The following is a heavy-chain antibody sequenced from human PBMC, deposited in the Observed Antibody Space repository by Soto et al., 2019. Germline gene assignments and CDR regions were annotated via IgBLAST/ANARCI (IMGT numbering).Heavy chain of an antibody. Sequence: XSVNVSFEASGYTFTCYYMHWVRQAPGQGLEWMGWINPNSGGTNYAQKFQGRVTMTRDTSISTAYMELSRLRSDDTAVYYCAPTWGAPDPLDYWGQGTLVTVSS. D-gene: IGHD3-16*01. CDR3: APTWGAPDPLDY. CDR1: GYTFTCYY. CDR2: INPNSGGT. J-gene: IGHJ4*02. V-gene: IGHV1-2*02.